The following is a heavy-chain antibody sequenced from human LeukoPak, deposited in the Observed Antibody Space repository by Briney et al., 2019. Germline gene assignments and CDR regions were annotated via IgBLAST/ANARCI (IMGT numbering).Heavy chain of an antibody. CDR3: ARDRSAFYYDSSRGLFDP. CDR2: IYYSGST. CDR1: GGSISSYY. Sequence: PSETLSLTCTVSGGSISSYYWSWIRQPPGKGLEWIGYIYYSGSTNCNPSLKSRVTISVDTSKNQFSLKLSSVTAADTAVYYCARDRSAFYYDSSRGLFDPWGQGTLVTVSS. V-gene: IGHV4-59*01. J-gene: IGHJ5*02. D-gene: IGHD3-22*01.